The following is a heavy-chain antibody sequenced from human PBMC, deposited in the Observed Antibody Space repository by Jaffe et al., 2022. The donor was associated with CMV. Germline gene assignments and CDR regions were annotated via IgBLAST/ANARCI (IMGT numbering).Heavy chain of an antibody. V-gene: IGHV4-59*01. CDR1: GGSISSYY. CDR2: IYYSGST. Sequence: QVQLQESGPGLVKPSETLSLTCTVSGGSISSYYWSWIRQPPGKGLEWIGYIYYSGSTNYNPSLKSRVTISVDTSKNQFSLKLSSVTAADTAVYYCAREGGDGYNYGGAFDIWGQGTMVTVSS. D-gene: IGHD5-12*01. CDR3: AREGGDGYNYGGAFDI. J-gene: IGHJ3*02.